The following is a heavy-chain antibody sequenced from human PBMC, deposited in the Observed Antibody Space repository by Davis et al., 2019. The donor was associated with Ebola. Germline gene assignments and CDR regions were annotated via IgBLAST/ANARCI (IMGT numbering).Heavy chain of an antibody. J-gene: IGHJ4*02. CDR2: ISGSGGST. D-gene: IGHD6-13*01. CDR3: ARRRIWQQLVGALYYFDY. V-gene: IGHV3-23*01. CDR1: GFTFSSYA. Sequence: GGSLRLSCAASGFTFSSYAMSWVRQAPGKGLEWVSAISGSGGSTYYADSVTGRFTISRDNSKNTLYLQMNSLRAEDTAVYYCARRRIWQQLVGALYYFDYWGQGTLVTVSS.